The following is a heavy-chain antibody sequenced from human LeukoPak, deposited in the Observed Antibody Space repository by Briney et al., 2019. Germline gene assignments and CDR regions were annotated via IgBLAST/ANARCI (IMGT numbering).Heavy chain of an antibody. CDR1: GYTFTSYG. CDR3: ARAYYYDSSGYPDDY. J-gene: IGHJ4*02. D-gene: IGHD3-22*01. Sequence: ASVKVSCKASGYTFTSYGISWVRQAPGQGLEWMGRIIPILGIANYAQKFQGRVTITADKSTSTAYMELSSLRSEDTAVYYCARAYYYDSSGYPDDYWGQGTLVTVSP. CDR2: IIPILGIA. V-gene: IGHV1-69*04.